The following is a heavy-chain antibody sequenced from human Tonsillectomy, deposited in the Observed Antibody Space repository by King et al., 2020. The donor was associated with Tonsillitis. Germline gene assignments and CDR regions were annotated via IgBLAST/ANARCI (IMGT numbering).Heavy chain of an antibody. Sequence: VQLVESGGGVVQPGRSLRLSCAAFGFTFSSYAIHWVRQAPGKGLEWVAVISSDGSNKYYADSVKGRFTISRDNSKNALYMQMNSLRSEDTAVYYCASACSSGWSHSFDSWGQGTLVTVSS. D-gene: IGHD6-19*01. V-gene: IGHV3-30-3*01. J-gene: IGHJ4*02. CDR2: ISSDGSNK. CDR1: GFTFSSYA. CDR3: ASACSSGWSHSFDS.